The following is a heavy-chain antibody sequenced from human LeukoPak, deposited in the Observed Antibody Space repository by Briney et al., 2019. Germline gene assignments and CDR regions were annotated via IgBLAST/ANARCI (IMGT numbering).Heavy chain of an antibody. D-gene: IGHD2-2*02. CDR3: AKDRYSYCSSTGCYTDY. CDR2: IRYDGSNK. Sequence: GGSLRLSCAASGFTFSSYGMHWVRQAPGKGLEWVAFIRYDGSNKYYADSVKGRFTISRDNSKNTLYLQMNSLRAEDTAVYYCAKDRYSYCSSTGCYTDYWGQGTLVTVSS. J-gene: IGHJ4*02. V-gene: IGHV3-30*02. CDR1: GFTFSSYG.